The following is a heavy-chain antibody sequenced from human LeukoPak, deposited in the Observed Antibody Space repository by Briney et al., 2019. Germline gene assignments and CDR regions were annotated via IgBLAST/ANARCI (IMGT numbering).Heavy chain of an antibody. J-gene: IGHJ3*02. CDR3: ARHRGVTGERDDAFDI. Sequence: SETLSLICTVSGGSISNYYWSWIRQPPGKRLEWIGYISYSGSTNYNSSLKSRVTMSVDTSRNQFSLRLRSVSAADTAIYYCARHRGVTGERDDAFDIWGQGTLMIVSS. CDR2: ISYSGST. V-gene: IGHV4-59*08. D-gene: IGHD1-14*01. CDR1: GGSISNYY.